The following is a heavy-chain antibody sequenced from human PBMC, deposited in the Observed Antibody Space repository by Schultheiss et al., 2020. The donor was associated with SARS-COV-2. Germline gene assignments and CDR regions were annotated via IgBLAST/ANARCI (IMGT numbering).Heavy chain of an antibody. Sequence: GGSLRLSCAASGFTFSGSAMHWVRQATGKGLEWVSAISGSGGSTYYADSVKGRFTISRDNSKNTLYLQMNSLRAEDTAVYYCARGMGYGDSWGQGTLVTVSS. V-gene: IGHV3-23*01. CDR1: GFTFSGSA. J-gene: IGHJ4*02. D-gene: IGHD5-12*01. CDR3: ARGMGYGDS. CDR2: ISGSGGST.